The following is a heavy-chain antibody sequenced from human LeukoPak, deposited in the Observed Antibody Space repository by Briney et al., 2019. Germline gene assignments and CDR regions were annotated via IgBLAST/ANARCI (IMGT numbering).Heavy chain of an antibody. J-gene: IGHJ6*03. V-gene: IGHV3-48*01. Sequence: PGRSLRLSCAASGFTFSSYSMNWVRQAPGKGLEWVSYISSSSSTIYYADSVKGRFTISRDNAKNSLYLQMNSLRAEDTAVYYCAGTLRYFDWLPRRTGYMDVWGKGTTVTVSS. CDR1: GFTFSSYS. D-gene: IGHD3-9*01. CDR3: AGTLRYFDWLPRRTGYMDV. CDR2: ISSSSSTI.